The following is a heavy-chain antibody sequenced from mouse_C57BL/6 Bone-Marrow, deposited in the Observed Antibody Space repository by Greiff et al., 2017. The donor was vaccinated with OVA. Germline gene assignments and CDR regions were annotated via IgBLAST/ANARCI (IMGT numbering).Heavy chain of an antibody. J-gene: IGHJ3*01. Sequence: QVQLKESGPGLVAPSQSLSITCTVSGFSLTSYAISWVRQPPGKGLEWLGVIWTGGGTNYNSALKSRLSISKANSKSQVFLKMISLQTDDTAGYYCALWGTAQASAWFAYWGQGTLVTVSA. CDR2: IWTGGGT. D-gene: IGHD3-2*02. CDR3: ALWGTAQASAWFAY. CDR1: GFSLTSYA. V-gene: IGHV2-9-1*01.